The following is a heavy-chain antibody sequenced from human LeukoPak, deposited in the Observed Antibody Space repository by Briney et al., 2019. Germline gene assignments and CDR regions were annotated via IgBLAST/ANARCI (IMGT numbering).Heavy chain of an antibody. D-gene: IGHD5-18*01. J-gene: IGHJ4*02. CDR2: ISYDGSNK. V-gene: IGHV3-30*18. Sequence: QPGGSLRLSCAASGFTFSSYGMHWVRQAPGKGLEWVAVISYDGSNKYYADSVKGRFTISRDNSKNTLYLQMNSLRAEDTAVYYCAKASVDTAMVDYWGQGTLVTVSS. CDR3: AKASVDTAMVDY. CDR1: GFTFSSYG.